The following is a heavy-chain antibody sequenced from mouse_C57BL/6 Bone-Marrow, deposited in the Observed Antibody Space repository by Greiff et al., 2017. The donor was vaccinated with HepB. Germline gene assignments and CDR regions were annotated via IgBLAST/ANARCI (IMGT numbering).Heavy chain of an antibody. Sequence: VQLQQPGAELVKPGASVKLSCKASGYTFTSYWMHWVKQRPGRGFEWIGRIDPNSGGTKYNEKFKSKATLTVDKPSSTAYMQLSSLTSEDSAVYYCARAFITTVVALYYFDYWGQGTTLTVSS. CDR1: GYTFTSYW. CDR3: ARAFITTVVALYYFDY. J-gene: IGHJ2*01. D-gene: IGHD1-1*01. CDR2: IDPNSGGT. V-gene: IGHV1-72*01.